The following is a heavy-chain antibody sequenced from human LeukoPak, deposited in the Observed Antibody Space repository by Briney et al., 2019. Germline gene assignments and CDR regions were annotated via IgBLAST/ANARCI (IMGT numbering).Heavy chain of an antibody. CDR1: GFTFSSYG. CDR2: IWYDGSNK. J-gene: IGHJ4*02. CDR3: ASGWYSGYDFDY. V-gene: IGHV3-33*01. D-gene: IGHD5-12*01. Sequence: GRSLRLSCAASGFTFSSYGMHWVRQAPGKGQEWVAVIWYDGSNKYYADSVKGRFTISRDNSKNTLYLQMNSLRAEDTAVYYCASGWYSGYDFDYWGQGTLVTVSS.